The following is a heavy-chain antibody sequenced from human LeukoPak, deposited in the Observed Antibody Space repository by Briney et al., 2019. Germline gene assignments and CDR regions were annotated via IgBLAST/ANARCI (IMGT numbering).Heavy chain of an antibody. CDR1: GYSISSGYY. V-gene: IGHV4-38-2*02. Sequence: SETLSLTCTVSGYSISSGYYWGWSRQPPGKGLEWIGSIYHSGSSYYNPSLRSRVTISVDTSKNHFSLKLSSVTAADTAVYYCARNRDGYNSFDYWGQGTLVTVSS. D-gene: IGHD5-24*01. CDR2: IYHSGSS. J-gene: IGHJ4*02. CDR3: ARNRDGYNSFDY.